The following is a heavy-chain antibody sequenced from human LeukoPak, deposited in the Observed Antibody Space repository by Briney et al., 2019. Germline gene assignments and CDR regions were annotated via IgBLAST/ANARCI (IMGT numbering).Heavy chain of an antibody. CDR3: ARYSYGYRSKYYFDY. Sequence: PSETLSLTCTVSGGSISSYYWSWIRQPPGKGLEWIGEINHSGSTNYNPPLKSRVTISVDTSKNQFSLKLSSVTAADTAVYYCARYSYGYRSKYYFDYWGQGTLVTVSS. J-gene: IGHJ4*02. CDR1: GGSISSYY. V-gene: IGHV4-34*01. CDR2: INHSGST. D-gene: IGHD5-18*01.